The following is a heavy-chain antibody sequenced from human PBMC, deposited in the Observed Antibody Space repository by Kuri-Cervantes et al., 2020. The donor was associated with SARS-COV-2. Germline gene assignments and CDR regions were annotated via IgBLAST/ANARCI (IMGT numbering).Heavy chain of an antibody. Sequence: GGSLRLSCAASGFTFGTYWMRWVRQAPGKGLEWVANIKQEGSATYYVDSVKGRFTISRDNAKNSLYLQMNSLRAEDTAVYYCARDGEIEYSSSDYYYYYGMDVWGQGTTVTVSS. J-gene: IGHJ6*02. CDR3: ARDGEIEYSSSDYYYYYGMDV. D-gene: IGHD6-6*01. CDR2: IKQEGSAT. V-gene: IGHV3-7*01. CDR1: GFTFGTYW.